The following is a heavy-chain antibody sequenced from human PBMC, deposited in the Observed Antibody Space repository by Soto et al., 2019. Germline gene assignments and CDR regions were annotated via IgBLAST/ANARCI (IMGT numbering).Heavy chain of an antibody. CDR1: GFTFSSYG. CDR2: ISYDGSNK. CDR3: AKDWKITTLRPSTNYYYGMDV. V-gene: IGHV3-30*18. J-gene: IGHJ6*02. Sequence: GGSLRLSCAASGFTFSSYGMHWVRQAPGKGLEWVAVISYDGSNKYYADSVKGRFTISRDNSKNTLYLQMNSLRAEDTAVYYCAKDWKITTLRPSTNYYYGMDVWGQGTTVTVSS. D-gene: IGHD4-4*01.